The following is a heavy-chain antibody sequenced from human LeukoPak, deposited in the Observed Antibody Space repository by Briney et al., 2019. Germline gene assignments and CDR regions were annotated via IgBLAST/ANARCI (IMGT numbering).Heavy chain of an antibody. CDR3: ARGYCSSTSCYYFDY. CDR2: ISSNGGST. V-gene: IGHV3-64*01. D-gene: IGHD2-2*01. J-gene: IGHJ4*02. Sequence: GGSLRLSCAASGFTFSSYAMHWVRQAPGKGLEYVSAISSNGGSTYYANSVKGRFTISRDNSKNTLHLQMGSLRAEDMAVYYCARGYCSSTSCYYFDYWGQGTLVTVSS. CDR1: GFTFSSYA.